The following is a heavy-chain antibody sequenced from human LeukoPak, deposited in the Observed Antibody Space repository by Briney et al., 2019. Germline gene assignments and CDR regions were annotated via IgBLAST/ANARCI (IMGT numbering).Heavy chain of an antibody. V-gene: IGHV4-39*07. CDR2: IYYSGST. CDR3: ARSRDSSGYRNNWFDP. Sequence: SETLSLTCTVSGDSISSSRYYWGWIRQPPGKGLEWIGSIYYSGSTYYNPSLKSRVTISVDTSKNQFSLKLNSVTAADTAVYYCARSRDSSGYRNNWFDPWAREPWSPSPQ. CDR1: GDSISSSRYY. D-gene: IGHD3-22*01. J-gene: IGHJ5*02.